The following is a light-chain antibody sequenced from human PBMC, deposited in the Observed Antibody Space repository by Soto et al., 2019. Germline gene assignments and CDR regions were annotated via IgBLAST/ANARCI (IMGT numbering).Light chain of an antibody. V-gene: IGLV2-8*01. CDR1: SSDVGGYNY. J-gene: IGLJ1*01. CDR2: EVS. CDR3: SSYAGSNNPYV. Sequence: QSVLTQPPSASRAPGQSVTISCPGTSSDVGGYNYVSWYQQHPGKAPKLMIYEVSKRPSGFPDRFSGSKSGNTASLTVSGLQAEDEADYYCSSYAGSNNPYVFGTGTKVTVL.